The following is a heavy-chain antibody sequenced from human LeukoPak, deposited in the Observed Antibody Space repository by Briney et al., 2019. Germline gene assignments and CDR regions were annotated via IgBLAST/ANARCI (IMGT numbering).Heavy chain of an antibody. J-gene: IGHJ4*02. V-gene: IGHV3-23*01. Sequence: GGSLRLSCAASGFTFSTYAMSWVRQAPGKGLEWVSAISSSGGSTYYADSVKGRFTISRDNSKNTLYLQMNSLRAEDTAVYYCARDFAHRRGDYWGQGTLVTVSS. CDR1: GFTFSTYA. D-gene: IGHD3-10*01. CDR2: ISSSGGST. CDR3: ARDFAHRRGDY.